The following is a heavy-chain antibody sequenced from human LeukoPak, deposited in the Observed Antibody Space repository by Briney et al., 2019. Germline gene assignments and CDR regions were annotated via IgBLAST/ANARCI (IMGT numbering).Heavy chain of an antibody. D-gene: IGHD5-24*01. J-gene: IGHJ4*02. Sequence: SETLSLTCTVSGGSISSSTYYWGWIRQPPGKGLEWIGSIYSSGSTYYNPSLKSRVTISVDMYKTQFSLNLSSVTAADTAVYYCAVEEFDYWGQGILVTVSS. CDR1: GGSISSSTYY. V-gene: IGHV4-39*01. CDR3: AVEEFDY. CDR2: IYSSGST.